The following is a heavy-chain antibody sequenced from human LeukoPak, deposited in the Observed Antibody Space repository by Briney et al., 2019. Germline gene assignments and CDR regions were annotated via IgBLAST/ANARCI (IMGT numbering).Heavy chain of an antibody. CDR1: GFTFSTYA. J-gene: IGHJ4*02. D-gene: IGHD1-26*01. CDR3: TKSPFSGSYRFED. CDR2: ISGSGVTA. V-gene: IGHV3-23*01. Sequence: GGSLRLSCVASGFTFSTYAMSWVRQAPGQGLEWVSVISGSGVTAYYADSVKGRFSISRANSKNTLWLQMSSLRAEDTAVYFCTKSPFSGSYRFEDWGQGTLVTVSS.